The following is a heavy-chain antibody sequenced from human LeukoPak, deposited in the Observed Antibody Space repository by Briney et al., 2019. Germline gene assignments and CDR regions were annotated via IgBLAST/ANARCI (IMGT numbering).Heavy chain of an antibody. D-gene: IGHD6-6*01. CDR1: GYTFTSYG. J-gene: IGHJ4*02. V-gene: IGHV1-18*01. CDR2: ISAYNGNT. Sequence: GASVKVSRKASGYTFTSYGISWVRQAPGQGREWMGWISAYNGNTNYAQKLQGRVTMTTDTSTSTAYMELRSLRSDDTAVYYCARGGLRSIAARSPFDYWGQGTLVTVSS. CDR3: ARGGLRSIAARSPFDY.